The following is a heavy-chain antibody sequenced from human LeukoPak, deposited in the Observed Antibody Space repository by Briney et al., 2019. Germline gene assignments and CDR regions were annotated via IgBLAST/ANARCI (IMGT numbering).Heavy chain of an antibody. CDR3: AIGDY. D-gene: IGHD3-10*01. Sequence: PGGSLRLSCAASGFTFSSYAMHWVRQAPGKGLEWVAVISYDGSNKYYADSVKGRFTISRDNAKNSLYLQMNSLRAEDTAVYYCAIGDYWGQGTLVTVSS. J-gene: IGHJ4*02. CDR2: ISYDGSNK. CDR1: GFTFSSYA. V-gene: IGHV3-30*04.